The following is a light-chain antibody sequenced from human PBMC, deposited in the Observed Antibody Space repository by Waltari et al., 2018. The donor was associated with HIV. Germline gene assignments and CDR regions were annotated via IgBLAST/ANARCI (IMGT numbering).Light chain of an antibody. CDR1: TGAVTSGHY. V-gene: IGLV7-46*01. CDR3: LLSYSGVRV. Sequence: QAVVTQEPSLTVSPGGTVTLTCASSTGAVTSGHYPYWFQQKPGQVPMTLIYETSNKHSWTPARFSGSLLGGKAPLTLSDAQPEDEADYYCLLSYSGVRVFGGGTKLTVL. CDR2: ETS. J-gene: IGLJ3*02.